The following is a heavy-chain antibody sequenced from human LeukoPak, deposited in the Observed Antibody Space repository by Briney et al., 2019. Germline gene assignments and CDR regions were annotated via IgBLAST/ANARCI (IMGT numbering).Heavy chain of an antibody. Sequence: SETLSLTCTVSGGSISSYYWSWIRQPPGKGLEWIGYIYYSGSTNYNPSLKSRVTISVDTSKNQFSLKLSSVTAADTAVYYCARYSSGWYSRHFDYWGQGTLVTVSS. D-gene: IGHD6-19*01. CDR3: ARYSSGWYSRHFDY. CDR2: IYYSGST. J-gene: IGHJ4*02. CDR1: GGSISSYY. V-gene: IGHV4-59*01.